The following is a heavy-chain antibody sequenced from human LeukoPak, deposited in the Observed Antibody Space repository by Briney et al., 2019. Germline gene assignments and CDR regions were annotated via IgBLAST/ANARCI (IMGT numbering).Heavy chain of an antibody. CDR2: IYYSGST. Sequence: SETLSLTCTVSGGSISSGGYYWSWIRQHPGKGLEWIGYIYYSGSTYYNPSLKSRVTISVDTSKNQFSLKLSSVTAADTAVYYCERDGNYYDSSGIRYDAFDIWGQGTMVTVSS. D-gene: IGHD3-22*01. CDR3: ERDGNYYDSSGIRYDAFDI. V-gene: IGHV4-31*03. J-gene: IGHJ3*02. CDR1: GGSISSGGYY.